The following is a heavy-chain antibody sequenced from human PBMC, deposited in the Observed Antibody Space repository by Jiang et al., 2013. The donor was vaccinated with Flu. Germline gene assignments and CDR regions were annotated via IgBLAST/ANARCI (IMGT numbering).Heavy chain of an antibody. CDR1: FSSYW. CDR3: ARDRGYSQDY. D-gene: IGHD5-18*01. V-gene: IGHV3-74*01. J-gene: IGHJ4*02. Sequence: FSSYWMHWVRQAPGKGLVWVSLINSDGSIITYADSVKGRFTISRDNARNTVYLQMNSLRAEDTAVYYCARDRGYSQDYWGQGTPLTVSS. CDR2: INSDGSII.